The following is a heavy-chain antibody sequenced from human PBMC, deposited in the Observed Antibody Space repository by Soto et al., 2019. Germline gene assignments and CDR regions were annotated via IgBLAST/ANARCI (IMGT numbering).Heavy chain of an antibody. CDR2: ISGSGGST. Sequence: HPGGSLRLSCAASGFTFSSYAMSWVRQAPGKGLEWVSAISGSGGSTYYADSVEGRFTISRDNSKNTLYVQMNSLRAEDTAVYYCAKGPNRGGSYYDDWYFDLWGRGTLVTVSS. D-gene: IGHD1-26*01. J-gene: IGHJ2*01. CDR1: GFTFSSYA. V-gene: IGHV3-23*01. CDR3: AKGPNRGGSYYDDWYFDL.